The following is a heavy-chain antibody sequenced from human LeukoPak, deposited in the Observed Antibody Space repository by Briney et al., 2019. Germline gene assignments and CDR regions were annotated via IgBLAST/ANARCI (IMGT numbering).Heavy chain of an antibody. J-gene: IGHJ4*02. CDR3: ARSRPRVSYYMDV. V-gene: IGHV1-2*02. CDR2: INPNSGGT. CDR1: GYTFTSYA. D-gene: IGHD3-10*01. Sequence: GASVTVSCKASGYTFTSYAMNWVRQAPGQGLEWMGWINPNSGGTNYAQKFQGRVTMTRDTSISTAYMELSRLRSDDTAVYYCARSRPRVSYYMDVWGQGTLVTVSS.